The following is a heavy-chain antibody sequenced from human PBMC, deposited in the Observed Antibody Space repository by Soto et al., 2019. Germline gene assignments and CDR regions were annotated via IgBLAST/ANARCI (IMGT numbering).Heavy chain of an antibody. V-gene: IGHV3-7*01. CDR3: AKVSYQSWSIDY. CDR2: INQDVSVK. Sequence: PGGSLRLSCAASGCTFRSYWMSWVRQAPGKGLEWVANINQDVSVKYSVDSVKGRFTISRDNAKNSLYLQMNSLRAEDTAVYYCAKVSYQSWSIDYWGQGTLVTVSS. J-gene: IGHJ4*02. CDR1: GCTFRSYW. D-gene: IGHD6-13*01.